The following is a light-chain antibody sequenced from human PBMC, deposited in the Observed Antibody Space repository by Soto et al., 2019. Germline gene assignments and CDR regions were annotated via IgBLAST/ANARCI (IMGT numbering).Light chain of an antibody. V-gene: IGKV3-20*01. CDR1: QSISSY. J-gene: IGKJ1*01. CDR2: GAS. CDR3: QLYGSSPKT. Sequence: TVLTPSPPTLSLSPGEIATLSCRASQSISSYLAWYRQKPGQAPKLLIHGASTRATGIPDRFSGSGSGTDFTLTISRLEPEDFTVYYCQLYGSSPKTVGQGTKVDI.